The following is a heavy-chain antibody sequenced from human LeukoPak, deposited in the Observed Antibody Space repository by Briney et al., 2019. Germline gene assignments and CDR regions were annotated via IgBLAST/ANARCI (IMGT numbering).Heavy chain of an antibody. CDR2: IYYSGST. Sequence: SPSETLSLTCTVSGGSISSSSYYWGWIRQPPGKGLEWIGSIYYSGSTYYNPSLKSRVTISVDTSKNQFSLKLSSVTAADTAVYYCARLGYSSGWYYFAYWGQGTLVTVSS. V-gene: IGHV4-39*01. CDR1: GGSISSSSYY. CDR3: ARLGYSSGWYYFAY. D-gene: IGHD6-19*01. J-gene: IGHJ4*02.